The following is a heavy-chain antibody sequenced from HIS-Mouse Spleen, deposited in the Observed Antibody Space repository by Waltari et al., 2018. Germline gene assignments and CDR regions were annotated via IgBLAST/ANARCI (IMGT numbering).Heavy chain of an antibody. CDR2: IYYSGST. Sequence: QLQLQESGPGLVKPSETLSLTCTVPGGSISSSSYYCGWSRQPPGKAREWIGSIYYSGSTYYNPSLKSRVTISVDTSKNQFSLKLSSVTAADTAVYYCAREYRGYYDSSGYAYIHFDYWGQGTLVTVSS. CDR1: GGSISSSSYY. CDR3: AREYRGYYDSSGYAYIHFDY. D-gene: IGHD3-22*01. J-gene: IGHJ4*02. V-gene: IGHV4-39*07.